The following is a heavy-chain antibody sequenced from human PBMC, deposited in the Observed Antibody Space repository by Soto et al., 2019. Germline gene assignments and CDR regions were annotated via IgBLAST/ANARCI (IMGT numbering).Heavy chain of an antibody. D-gene: IGHD2-8*01. CDR2: TYYSSKWYN. J-gene: IGHJ5*02. CDR3: ARATHGAHWFDP. V-gene: IGHV6-1*01. CDR1: GDSVSSNSAT. Sequence: QVQLQQSGPGLVQPSQTLSLTCAISGDSVSSNSATWNWIRQSPSRGLEWLGRTYYSSKWYNEYAVSVKSRIANNPDTSKNQFSLHLNSVTPEDTAVYSCARATHGAHWFDPWGQGTLVTVSS.